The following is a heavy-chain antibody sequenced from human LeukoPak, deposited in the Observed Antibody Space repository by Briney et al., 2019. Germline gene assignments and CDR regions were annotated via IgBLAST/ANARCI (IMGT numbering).Heavy chain of an antibody. J-gene: IGHJ4*02. D-gene: IGHD3-22*01. CDR2: ISPGDSDT. V-gene: IGHV5-51*01. Sequence: GESLKISCKGSGYSFTTYRIGWVRQMPRKGLGWMGVISPGDSDTRYSPSFQGQVTISADKSISTAYLQWSSLKASDTAMYYCARHLDDSSGYYYRTMYYFDYWGQGTLVTVSS. CDR1: GYSFTTYR. CDR3: ARHLDDSSGYYYRTMYYFDY.